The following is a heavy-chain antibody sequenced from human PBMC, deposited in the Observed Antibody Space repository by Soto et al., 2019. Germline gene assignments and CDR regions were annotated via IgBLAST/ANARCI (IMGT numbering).Heavy chain of an antibody. J-gene: IGHJ3*01. V-gene: IGHV3-48*02. CDR1: GFTFSSYS. CDR2: ISSSSSTI. D-gene: IGHD3-22*01. CDR3: ARDPYYYDSSGYFDL. Sequence: PGGSLRLSCAASGFTFSSYSMNWVRQAPGKGLEWVSYISSSSSTIYYADSVKGRFTISRDNAKNSLYLQMNSLRDEDTAVYYCARDPYYYDSSGYFDLWGQGTMVTVSS.